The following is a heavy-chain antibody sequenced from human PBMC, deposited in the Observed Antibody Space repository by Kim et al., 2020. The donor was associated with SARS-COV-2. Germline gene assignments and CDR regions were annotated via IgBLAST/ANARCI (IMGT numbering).Heavy chain of an antibody. J-gene: IGHJ4*02. CDR3: ARSMPTMIVVGDFDY. D-gene: IGHD3-22*01. V-gene: IGHV4-39*01. Sequence: PSLKSRVTISVDTSKNQFSLKLSSVTAADTAVYYCARSMPTMIVVGDFDYWGQGTLVTVSS.